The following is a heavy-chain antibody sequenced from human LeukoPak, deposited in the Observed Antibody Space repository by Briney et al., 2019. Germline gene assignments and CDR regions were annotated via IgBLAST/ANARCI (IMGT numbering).Heavy chain of an antibody. J-gene: IGHJ4*02. CDR1: GFTFSDYW. CDR2: INEHGTT. D-gene: IGHD4/OR15-4a*01. CDR3: ARVRGAN. Sequence: GGSLRLSCAASGFTFSDYWMFWVRHAPGEGLVWISNINEHGTTTYAESVKGRFTVSRDNAKNILYLQMNSPRAEDTAVYYCARVRGANGGQGTLVTVSS. V-gene: IGHV3-74*01.